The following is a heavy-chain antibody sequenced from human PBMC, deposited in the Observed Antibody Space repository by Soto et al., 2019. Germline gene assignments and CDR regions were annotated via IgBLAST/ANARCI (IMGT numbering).Heavy chain of an antibody. CDR2: IYYSGST. J-gene: IGHJ4*02. Sequence: SETLSLTCTVSGGSISSGGYYWSWIRQHPGKGLEWIGYIYYSGSTYYNPSLKSRVTISVDTSKNQFSLKLSSVTAADTAVYYWAREDIAYYFDYWGQGTLVTVSS. CDR3: AREDIAYYFDY. CDR1: GGSISSGGYY. D-gene: IGHD2-21*01. V-gene: IGHV4-31*03.